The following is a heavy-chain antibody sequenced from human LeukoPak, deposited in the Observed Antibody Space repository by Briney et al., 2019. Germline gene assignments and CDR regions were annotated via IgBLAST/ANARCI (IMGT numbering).Heavy chain of an antibody. Sequence: PGGSLRLSCAASGFTFSSYAMSWVRQAPGKGLEWVSLISAGGGIIDYADSVKGRFTISRDNSKNTLYLQMNSLRAEDTAVYYCAKDQGSSSGVDAFDIWGQGTMVTVSS. V-gene: IGHV3-23*01. CDR3: AKDQGSSSGVDAFDI. CDR1: GFTFSSYA. D-gene: IGHD6-6*01. CDR2: ISAGGGII. J-gene: IGHJ3*02.